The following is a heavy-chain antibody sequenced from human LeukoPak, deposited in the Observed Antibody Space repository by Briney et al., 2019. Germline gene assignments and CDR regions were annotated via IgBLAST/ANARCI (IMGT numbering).Heavy chain of an antibody. V-gene: IGHV1-3*01. J-gene: IGHJ4*02. CDR3: ARDKDYRNYFDY. Sequence: ASVKVSCKASGYTFTSYAMHWVRQAPGQRLEWMGWINAGNGNTKYSQKFQGRVTITRDTSASTAYMELSSLRSEDTAVYYCARDKDYRNYFDYWGQGTLVTVSS. CDR1: GYTFTSYA. CDR2: INAGNGNT. D-gene: IGHD3-16*01.